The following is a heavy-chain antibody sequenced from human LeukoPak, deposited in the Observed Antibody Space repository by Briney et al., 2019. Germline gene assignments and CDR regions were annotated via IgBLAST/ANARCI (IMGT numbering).Heavy chain of an antibody. CDR2: ISGSGGST. Sequence: GSLRLSCAASGFTVSSNYMSWVRQAPGKGLEWVSAISGSGGSTYYADSVKGRFTISRDNSKNTLYLQMNSLRAEDTALYYCARVVYDFWSAYDYWGQGTLVTVSS. D-gene: IGHD3-3*01. CDR1: GFTVSSNY. J-gene: IGHJ4*02. CDR3: ARVVYDFWSAYDY. V-gene: IGHV3-23*01.